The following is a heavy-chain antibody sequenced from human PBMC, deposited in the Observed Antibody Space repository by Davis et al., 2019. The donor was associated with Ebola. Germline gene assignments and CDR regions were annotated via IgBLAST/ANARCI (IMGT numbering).Heavy chain of an antibody. CDR1: GGCISNYY. D-gene: IGHD3-3*01. CDR3: ARVDYDFWSGYNWFDP. J-gene: IGHJ5*02. Sequence: MPSETLSLTCTVSGGCISNYYWSWIRQPPGKGLEWIGYIYYSGSTNYNPSLKSRVTISVDTSKNQFSLKLSPVTAADTAVYYCARVDYDFWSGYNWFDPWGQGALVTVSS. CDR2: IYYSGST. V-gene: IGHV4-59*01.